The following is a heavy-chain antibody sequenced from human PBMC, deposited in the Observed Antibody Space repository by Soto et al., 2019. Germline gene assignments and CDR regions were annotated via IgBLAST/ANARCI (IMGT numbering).Heavy chain of an antibody. CDR2: IYHSGST. CDR1: GGSISSGGYS. J-gene: IGHJ5*02. CDR3: ARTRVVFGWFDP. V-gene: IGHV4-30-2*01. Sequence: PSETLSLTCAVSGGSISSGGYSWSWIRQPPGKGLEWIGYIYHSGSTYYNPSLKGRVTISVDRSKNQFSLKLSSVTAADTAVYYCARTRVVFGWFDPWGQGTLVTVSS. D-gene: IGHD3-3*01.